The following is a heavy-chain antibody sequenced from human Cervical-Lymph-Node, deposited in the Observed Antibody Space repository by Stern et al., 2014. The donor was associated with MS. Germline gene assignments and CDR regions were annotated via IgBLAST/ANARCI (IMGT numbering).Heavy chain of an antibody. CDR1: GISLTYTGMG. CDR2: IFSNDQK. V-gene: IGHV2-26*01. CDR3: ARILAVSGTAYNWFDP. Sequence: QVTLQESGPVVVKPTETLTLTCTVSGISLTYTGMGVSWIRQPPGKALEWLSHIFSNDQKSYSPSLENRLTISKDTSRDQVVLTMTDMDPADTATYYCARILAVSGTAYNWFDPWGQGTLVTVSS. J-gene: IGHJ5*02. D-gene: IGHD6-19*01.